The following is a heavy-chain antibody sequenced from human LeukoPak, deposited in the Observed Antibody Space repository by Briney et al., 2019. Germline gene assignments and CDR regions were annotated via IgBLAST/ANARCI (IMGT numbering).Heavy chain of an antibody. CDR2: INPNSGGT. Sequence: ASVKVSCKASGYTFTGYYLHWVRQAPGQGLEWMGWINPNSGGTNYAQKFQGRVTMTRDTPISTAYMELSRLTSDDTAVYYCAVHYASSGQVFDYWGQGTLVTVSS. D-gene: IGHD3-22*01. V-gene: IGHV1-2*02. CDR3: AVHYASSGQVFDY. CDR1: GYTFTGYY. J-gene: IGHJ4*02.